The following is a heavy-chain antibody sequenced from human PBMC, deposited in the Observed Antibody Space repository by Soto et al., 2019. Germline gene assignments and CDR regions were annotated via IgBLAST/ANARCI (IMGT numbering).Heavy chain of an antibody. CDR1: GFTFSSYG. CDR2: ISYDGSNK. Sequence: GGSLRLSCAASGFTFSSYGMHWVRQAPGKGLEWVAVISYDGSNKYYADSVKGRFTISRDNSKNTLYLQMNSLRAEDTAVYYCAKDYSVVVVTYFDYLGQGTLVTVSS. V-gene: IGHV3-30*18. D-gene: IGHD3-22*01. CDR3: AKDYSVVVVTYFDY. J-gene: IGHJ4*02.